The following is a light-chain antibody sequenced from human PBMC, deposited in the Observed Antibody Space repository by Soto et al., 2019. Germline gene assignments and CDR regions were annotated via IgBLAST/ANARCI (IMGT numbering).Light chain of an antibody. J-gene: IGLJ1*01. CDR1: SSDVGNYNL. CDR2: EGS. CDR3: FSFTTTSTHV. V-gene: IGLV2-14*02. Sequence: QSVLTQPASVSGSPGQSITISCTGTSSDVGNYNLVSWYQQHPGKAPKLMIYEGSKRPSGVSNRFSRSKSGNTASLTISILQAEEEADYFCFSFTTTSTHVFGTGTKVTVL.